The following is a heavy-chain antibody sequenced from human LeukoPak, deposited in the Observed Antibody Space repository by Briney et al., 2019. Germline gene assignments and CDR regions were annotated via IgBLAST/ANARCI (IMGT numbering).Heavy chain of an antibody. CDR2: MNPNSGNT. Sequence: GASLKVSCTASGYTFTSYDMNWVRQAPGQGLEWMGWMNPNSGNTCYAQKFQGRVTMTRNTSISTAYMELSSLRSEDTAVYYCASVLLQGNDAFDIWGQGTMVTVSS. CDR3: ASVLLQGNDAFDI. J-gene: IGHJ3*02. D-gene: IGHD3-10*01. CDR1: GYTFTSYD. V-gene: IGHV1-8*01.